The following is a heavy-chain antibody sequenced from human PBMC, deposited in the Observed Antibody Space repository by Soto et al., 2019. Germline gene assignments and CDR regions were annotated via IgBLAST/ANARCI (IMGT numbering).Heavy chain of an antibody. Sequence: GGSLRLSCAASGFTFSSYWMSWVRQAPGKGLEWVANIKQDGSEKYYVDSVKGRFTISRDNAKNSLYLQMNSLRAEDTAVYYCARTYCSSTSCYGAFDIWGQGTMVTVSS. CDR3: ARTYCSSTSCYGAFDI. D-gene: IGHD2-2*01. CDR1: GFTFSSYW. V-gene: IGHV3-7*01. J-gene: IGHJ3*02. CDR2: IKQDGSEK.